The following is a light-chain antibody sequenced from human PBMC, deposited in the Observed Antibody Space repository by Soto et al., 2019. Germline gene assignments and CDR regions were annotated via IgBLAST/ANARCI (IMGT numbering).Light chain of an antibody. CDR2: GSS. J-gene: IGKJ4*01. CDR3: QKYNTAPLT. Sequence: EIQMTQSPSSLSASIGDRVTITCRASLDISHFLAWYQVKPGKVPQLLIHGSSTLQSGVPSRFSGSGSGTYFTLTIGSLQPEDVATYYCQKYNTAPLTFGGGTKVDIK. V-gene: IGKV1-27*01. CDR1: LDISHF.